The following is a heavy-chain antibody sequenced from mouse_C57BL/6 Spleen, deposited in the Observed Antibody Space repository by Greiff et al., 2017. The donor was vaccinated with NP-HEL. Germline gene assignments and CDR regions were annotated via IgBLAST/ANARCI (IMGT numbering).Heavy chain of an antibody. V-gene: IGHV1-82*01. CDR2: IYPGDGDT. D-gene: IGHD2-4*01. CDR3: ARGVYYDPWFAY. J-gene: IGHJ3*01. Sequence: VQLQQSGPELVKPGASVKISCKASGYAFSSSWMNWVKQRPGKGLEWIGRIYPGDGDTIYNGKFKGKATLTADKSSSTAYMQLSSLTSEDSAVYFCARGVYYDPWFAYWGQGTLVTVSA. CDR1: GYAFSSSW.